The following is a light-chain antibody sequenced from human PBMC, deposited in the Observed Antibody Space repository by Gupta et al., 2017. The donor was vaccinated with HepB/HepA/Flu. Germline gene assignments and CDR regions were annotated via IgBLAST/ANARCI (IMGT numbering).Light chain of an antibody. J-gene: IGKJ5*01. CDR3: QQRGNWSPIT. CDR2: DAS. Sequence: EIVLTQSPATLSLSPGQRATLSCRASQSVSNYLAWYQQKPGQPPRLLIYDASNRAAGIPARFSGSGSGTDFTPTISSLEPEDFGIYYCQQRGNWSPITFGQGTRLEIK. CDR1: QSVSNY. V-gene: IGKV3-11*01.